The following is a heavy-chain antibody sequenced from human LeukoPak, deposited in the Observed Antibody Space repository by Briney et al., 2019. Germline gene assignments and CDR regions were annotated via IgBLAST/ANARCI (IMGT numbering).Heavy chain of an antibody. CDR2: IKSKTDGGTT. J-gene: IGHJ5*02. CDR3: TTEDPRYYYGSGSYSNWFDP. Sequence: GGSLRLSCAASGFTFSNAWMSWVRQAPGKGLEWVGRIKSKTDGGTTDYAAPVKGRFTISRDDSKNTLCLQMNSLKTEDTAVYYCTTEDPRYYYGSGSYSNWFDPWGQGTLVTVSS. V-gene: IGHV3-15*01. CDR1: GFTFSNAW. D-gene: IGHD3-10*01.